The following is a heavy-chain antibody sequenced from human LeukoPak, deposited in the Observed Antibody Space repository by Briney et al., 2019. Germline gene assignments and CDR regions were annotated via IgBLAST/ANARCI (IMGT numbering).Heavy chain of an antibody. V-gene: IGHV3-30-3*01. CDR2: ISYDGSNK. Sequence: GGSLRLSCAASGFTFSTYTMNWVRQAPGKGLEWVAVISYDGSNKYYADSVKGRFTISRDNSKNALYLQMNSLRAEDTAVYYCARGGNQMLWNAFDIWGQGTMVTVSS. J-gene: IGHJ3*02. CDR1: GFTFSTYT. CDR3: ARGGNQMLWNAFDI. D-gene: IGHD2-2*01.